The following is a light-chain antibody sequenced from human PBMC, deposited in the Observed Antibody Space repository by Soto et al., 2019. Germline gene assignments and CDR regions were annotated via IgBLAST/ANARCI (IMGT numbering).Light chain of an antibody. CDR3: QQYAASLRT. Sequence: EIVLTQSPGTLSLSPRDRATLSCRASQGVSNNYVAWYQHRPGQAPRLLIYAASSRAPGIPDRLSGSGSGANFTLTISRLEPEDVAVYYCQQYAASLRTFGQGTQVEV. V-gene: IGKV3-20*01. CDR1: QGVSNNY. CDR2: AAS. J-gene: IGKJ1*01.